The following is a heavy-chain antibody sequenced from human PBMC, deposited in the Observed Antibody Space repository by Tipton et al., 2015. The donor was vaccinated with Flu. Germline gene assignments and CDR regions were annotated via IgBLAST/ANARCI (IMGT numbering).Heavy chain of an antibody. CDR3: ATSYCSQTACYIAA. J-gene: IGHJ5*02. V-gene: IGHV4-38-2*02. CDR2: IYHSGVT. D-gene: IGHD2-15*01. CDR1: GYSIRSHYY. Sequence: TLSLTCTVSGYSIRSHYYWGWIRQPPGKGLEWIGRIYHSGVTSYNPSLKSRVTISVDTSKNQFSLRLNSATAADTAMYYCATSYCSQTACYIAAWGQGTLVTVSS.